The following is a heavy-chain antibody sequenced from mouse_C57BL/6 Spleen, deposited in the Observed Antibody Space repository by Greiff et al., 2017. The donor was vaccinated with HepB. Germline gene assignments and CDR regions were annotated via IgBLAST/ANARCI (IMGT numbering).Heavy chain of an antibody. Sequence: DVQLQESGGGLVQPGGSMKLSCVASGFTFSNYWMNWVRQSPEKGLEWVAQIRLKSDNYATHYAESVKGRFTISRDDSKSSVYLQMNNLRAEDTGIYYCTGSFIYDGYYVFAYWGQGTLVTVSA. V-gene: IGHV6-3*01. CDR1: GFTFSNYW. J-gene: IGHJ3*01. CDR2: IRLKSDNYAT. D-gene: IGHD2-3*01. CDR3: TGSFIYDGYYVFAY.